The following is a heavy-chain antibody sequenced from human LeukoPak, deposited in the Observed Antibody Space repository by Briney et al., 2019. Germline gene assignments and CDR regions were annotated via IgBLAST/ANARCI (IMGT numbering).Heavy chain of an antibody. J-gene: IGHJ4*02. CDR3: ARGEYDFWSGYLIDY. CDR2: ISAYNGNT. CDR1: GYTFTSYG. Sequence: ASVKVSCKASGYTFTSYGISWVRQAPGQGLEWMGWISAYNGNTNYTQKLQGRVTMTTDTSTSTAYVERRSLRSDDTAMYYCARGEYDFWSGYLIDYWGQGTLVTVSS. D-gene: IGHD3-3*01. V-gene: IGHV1-18*01.